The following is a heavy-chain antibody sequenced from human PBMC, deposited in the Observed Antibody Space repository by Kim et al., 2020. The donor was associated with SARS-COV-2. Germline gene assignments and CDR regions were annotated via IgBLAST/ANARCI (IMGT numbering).Heavy chain of an antibody. CDR3: ARDAVGYYGSGSYGLYYYYGMDV. J-gene: IGHJ6*02. V-gene: IGHV4-61*02. CDR1: GGSISSGSYY. CDR2: IYTSGST. Sequence: SETLSLTCTVSGGSISSGSYYWSWIRQPAGKGLEWIGRIYTSGSTNYNPSLKSRVTISVDTSKNQFSLKLSSVTAADTAVYYCARDAVGYYGSGSYGLYYYYGMDVWGQGTTVTVSS. D-gene: IGHD3-10*01.